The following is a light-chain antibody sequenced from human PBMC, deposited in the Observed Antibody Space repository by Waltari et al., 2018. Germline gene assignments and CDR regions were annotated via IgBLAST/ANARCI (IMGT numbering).Light chain of an antibody. V-gene: IGKV3-20*01. Sequence: IVLTQSPGTLSLSPGERATLSCRASQSVGRTLAWYQKRPVQAPRLLIYGASTRATAIPDRFSGSGSGTDFSLTISRLEPEDFVVYYCQHYVRLPVTFGQGTTVEIK. CDR3: QHYVRLPVT. CDR1: QSVGRT. CDR2: GAS. J-gene: IGKJ1*01.